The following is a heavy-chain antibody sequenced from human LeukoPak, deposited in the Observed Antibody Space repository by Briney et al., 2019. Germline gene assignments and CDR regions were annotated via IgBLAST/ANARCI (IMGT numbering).Heavy chain of an antibody. V-gene: IGHV4-38-2*02. CDR1: GYSISSGFY. J-gene: IGHJ4*02. CDR2: TYHSGST. D-gene: IGHD3-10*01. Sequence: SETLSLTCTVSGYSISSGFYWGWIRQPPGKGLEWIGSTYHSGSTYYNPSLKSRVTISADTSKNQFSLRLSSVTAADTAVYYCARAAYYYGSGSYYYPLDYWGQGTLVTVSS. CDR3: ARAAYYYGSGSYYYPLDY.